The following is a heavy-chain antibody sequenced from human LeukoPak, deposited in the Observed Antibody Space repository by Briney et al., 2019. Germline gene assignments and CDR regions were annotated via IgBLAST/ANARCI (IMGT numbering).Heavy chain of an antibody. CDR1: GFTVSSNY. V-gene: IGHV3-53*01. CDR2: IYSGGST. J-gene: IGHJ4*02. D-gene: IGHD4-23*01. Sequence: GGSLRLSCAASGFTVSSNYMSWVRQAPGKGLEWVSVIYSGGSTYYADSVRGRFTISRNNSKNTLYLQMNSPGAEDTAVYYCARGRPHGNDYWGQGTLVTVSS. CDR3: ARGRPHGNDY.